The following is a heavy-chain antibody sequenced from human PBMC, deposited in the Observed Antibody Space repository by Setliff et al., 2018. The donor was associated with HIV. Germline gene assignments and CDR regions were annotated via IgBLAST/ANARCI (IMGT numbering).Heavy chain of an antibody. CDR3: ARKRGADTLYYFDY. D-gene: IGHD3-10*01. CDR2: ISNVYDNT. Sequence: PGGSLRLSCAASGFIFSDYEMNWVRQAPGKGLEWVSFISNVYDNTFYADSVKGRFTISRDNAKSSLYLQMKSLRAEDTAVYYCARKRGADTLYYFDYWGQGTLVTVSS. J-gene: IGHJ4*02. CDR1: GFIFSDYE. V-gene: IGHV3-48*03.